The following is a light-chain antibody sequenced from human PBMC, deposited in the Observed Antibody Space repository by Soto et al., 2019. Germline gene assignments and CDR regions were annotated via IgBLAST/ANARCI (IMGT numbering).Light chain of an antibody. J-gene: IGKJ1*01. CDR3: QQSYSTPRT. Sequence: DIQMTQSPSSLSASVGDTVTITCRASQSIGKHLNWYQQKPGKAPKLLIYAASSLQSGVPSRFSGSGSGTDFTLTISSLQPEDVATYYCQQSYSTPRTFGQGTKVDIK. V-gene: IGKV1-39*01. CDR1: QSIGKH. CDR2: AAS.